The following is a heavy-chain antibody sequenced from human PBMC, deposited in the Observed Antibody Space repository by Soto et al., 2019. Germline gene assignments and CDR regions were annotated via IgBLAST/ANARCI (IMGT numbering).Heavy chain of an antibody. CDR2: MYWDDDK. Sequence: QITLKESGTTLAKPTQTLTLTCTFSGFSLSTPGVGVGWIRQPPGKALEWLALMYWDDDKRYSPSLESRLTITKDNSTNQVVLTMTTMAPEDTATYYCAHTDEDYYYAMEVWGQGTTVTVSS. V-gene: IGHV2-5*02. J-gene: IGHJ6*02. CDR3: AHTDEDYYYAMEV. CDR1: GFSLSTPGVG.